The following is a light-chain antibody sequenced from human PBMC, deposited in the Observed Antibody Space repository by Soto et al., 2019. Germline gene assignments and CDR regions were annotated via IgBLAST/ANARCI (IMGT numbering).Light chain of an antibody. CDR1: QSISSY. Sequence: DIQMTQSPSSLSASVGDRVTITCRASQSISSYLNWYQQKPGKAPKLLIYAASSLQSGVPSRFSGSGSGTDFTLTISSLQPEDFATYFCQQSYSRQTFGQGTKVDIK. CDR2: AAS. J-gene: IGKJ1*01. V-gene: IGKV1-39*01. CDR3: QQSYSRQT.